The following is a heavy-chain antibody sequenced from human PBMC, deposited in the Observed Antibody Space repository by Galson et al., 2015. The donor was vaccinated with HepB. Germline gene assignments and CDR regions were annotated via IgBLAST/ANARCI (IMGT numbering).Heavy chain of an antibody. D-gene: IGHD3-10*01. V-gene: IGHV1-46*03. Sequence: SVKVSCKASGYTFTSYYMHWVRQAPGQGLEWMGIINPSGGSTSYAQKFQGRVTMTRDTSTSTVYMELSSLRSEDTAVYYCARKRYYGSGSRDAFDIWGQGTMVTVSS. CDR2: INPSGGST. CDR3: ARKRYYGSGSRDAFDI. CDR1: GYTFTSYY. J-gene: IGHJ3*02.